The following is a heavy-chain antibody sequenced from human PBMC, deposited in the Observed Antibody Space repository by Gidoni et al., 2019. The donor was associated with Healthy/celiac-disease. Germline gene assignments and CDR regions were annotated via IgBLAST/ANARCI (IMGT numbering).Heavy chain of an antibody. CDR3: ARVKRSSSWDYYFDY. CDR2: ISSNGGST. V-gene: IGHV3-64*01. Sequence: EVQLVESGGGLVQPGGSLRLSCAASGFTFSSYAMHWVRQAPGKGLEYVSAISSNGGSTYYANSVKGRFTISRDNSKNTLYLQMGSLRAEDMAVYYCARVKRSSSWDYYFDYWGQGTLVTVSS. J-gene: IGHJ4*02. D-gene: IGHD6-13*01. CDR1: GFTFSSYA.